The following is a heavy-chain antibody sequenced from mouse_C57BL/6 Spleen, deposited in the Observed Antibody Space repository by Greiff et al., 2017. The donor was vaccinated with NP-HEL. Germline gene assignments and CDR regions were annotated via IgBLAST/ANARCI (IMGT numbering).Heavy chain of an antibody. CDR3: ARVWSNGAMDY. V-gene: IGHV1-54*01. Sequence: QVQLQQSGAELVRPGTSVKVSCKASGYAFTNYLIEWVKQRPGQGLEWIGVINPGSGGTNYNEKFKGKATLTADKSSSTAYMQLSSLTSEDSAVYFCARVWSNGAMDYWGQGTSVTVSS. D-gene: IGHD2-5*01. J-gene: IGHJ4*01. CDR2: INPGSGGT. CDR1: GYAFTNYL.